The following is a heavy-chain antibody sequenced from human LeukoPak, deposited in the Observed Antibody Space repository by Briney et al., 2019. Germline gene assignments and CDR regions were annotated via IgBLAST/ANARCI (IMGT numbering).Heavy chain of an antibody. CDR3: ARVSPISDYYDSSGYIDY. CDR2: IRYDGSNK. V-gene: IGHV3-30*02. Sequence: QPGGSLRLSCAASRFTFSSYGMHWVCQAPGKGLEWVAFIRYDGSNKYYADSVKGRFTISRDNSKNTLYLQMNSLRAEDTAVYYCARVSPISDYYDSSGYIDYWGQGTLVAVSS. CDR1: RFTFSSYG. D-gene: IGHD3-22*01. J-gene: IGHJ4*02.